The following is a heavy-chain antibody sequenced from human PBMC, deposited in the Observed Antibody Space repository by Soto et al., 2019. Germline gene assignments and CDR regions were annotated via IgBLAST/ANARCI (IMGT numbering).Heavy chain of an antibody. D-gene: IGHD5-12*01. Sequence: EVQLVETGGGLIQPGGSLRLSCAASGFTVSSNYMSWVRQAPGKGLEWVSVIYSGGTTYYADSVRGRFTISRDNSNNTLYLQMNSLRVEDTAVYYCAREPRTYSGHDGDHWGRGTPVTVSS. V-gene: IGHV3-53*02. CDR2: IYSGGTT. J-gene: IGHJ4*02. CDR1: GFTVSSNY. CDR3: AREPRTYSGHDGDH.